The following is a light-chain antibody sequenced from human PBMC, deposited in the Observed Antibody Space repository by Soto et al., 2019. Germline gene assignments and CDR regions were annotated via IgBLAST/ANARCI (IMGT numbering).Light chain of an antibody. CDR1: QDISNY. CDR2: AAS. V-gene: IGKV1-16*02. CDR3: QQYNSYPYT. Sequence: DIQMTQSPSSLSASVGDRVTITCRASQDISNYLAWFQQKPGEAPKSLIFAASNLQSGVPSKFSGSGSGTDFTLTISSLQPEDFATYYCQQYNSYPYTFGQGTKLEIE. J-gene: IGKJ2*01.